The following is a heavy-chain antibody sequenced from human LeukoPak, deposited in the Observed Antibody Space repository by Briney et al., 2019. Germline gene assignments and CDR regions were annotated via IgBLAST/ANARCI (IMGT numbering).Heavy chain of an antibody. D-gene: IGHD5-18*01. V-gene: IGHV3-7*03. J-gene: IGHJ4*02. CDR2: IKQDGSEK. CDR3: ARGYSYGDY. Sequence: GGSLRLSCTASKFTFSNYGMQWVRQAPGKGLEWVANIKQDGSEKYYVDSVKGRFTISRDNAKNSLYLQMNSLRAEDTAVYYCARGYSYGDYWGQGTLVTVSS. CDR1: KFTFSNYG.